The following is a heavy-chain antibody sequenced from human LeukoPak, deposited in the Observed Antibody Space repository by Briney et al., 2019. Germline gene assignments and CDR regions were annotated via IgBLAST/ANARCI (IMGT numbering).Heavy chain of an antibody. CDR3: ARVSAVTDFDY. CDR1: GFTFSSYS. CDR2: ISSSSSTI. Sequence: GGSLRLSCAASGFTFSSYSMNWVRQAPGKGLEWVSYISSSSSTIYYADSVKGRFTISRDNAKNPLYLQMNSLRAEDTAVYYCARVSAVTDFDYWGQGTLVTVSS. V-gene: IGHV3-48*01. J-gene: IGHJ4*02. D-gene: IGHD4-17*01.